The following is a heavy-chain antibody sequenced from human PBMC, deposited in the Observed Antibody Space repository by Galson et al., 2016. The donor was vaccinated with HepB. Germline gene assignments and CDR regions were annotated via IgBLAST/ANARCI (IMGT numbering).Heavy chain of an antibody. Sequence: SLRLSCAASGFTFSNYGMSWVRQAPGKGLEWVSAISGSGDTTDYADPVKGRFTISRDISKNTLDLQMNSLRAEDTAVYYCAKDLRGYCSTTSCWGGWFDPWGQGTLVTVSS. CDR1: GFTFSNYG. J-gene: IGHJ5*02. V-gene: IGHV3-23*01. CDR2: ISGSGDTT. D-gene: IGHD2-2*01. CDR3: AKDLRGYCSTTSCWGGWFDP.